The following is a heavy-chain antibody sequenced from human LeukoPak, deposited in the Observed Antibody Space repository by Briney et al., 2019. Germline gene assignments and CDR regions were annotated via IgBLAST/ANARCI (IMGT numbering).Heavy chain of an antibody. CDR1: GXSISSSYW. CDR3: ARRDRLLWTFDY. D-gene: IGHD2-15*01. Sequence: SGTLSLTCAVSGXSISSSYWWSWVRQPPGNGLAWIGNIYHTGTTNYKPSLKSRVTISVDKSQNQFSLNLSSVTAADTSVYYCARRDRLLWTFDYWGQGTLVAVSS. CDR2: IYHTGTT. V-gene: IGHV4-4*02. J-gene: IGHJ4*02.